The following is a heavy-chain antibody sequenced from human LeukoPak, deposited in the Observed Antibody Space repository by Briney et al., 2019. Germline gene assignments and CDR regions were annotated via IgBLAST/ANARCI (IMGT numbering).Heavy chain of an antibody. D-gene: IGHD3-10*01. CDR3: AKDLQVRGVKLGYFDY. CDR1: GFTFSSYA. CDR2: ISGSGGST. V-gene: IGHV3-23*01. J-gene: IGHJ4*02. Sequence: GGSLRLSCAASGFTFSSYAMHWVRQAPGKGLEWVSAISGSGGSTYYADSVKGRFTISRDNSKNTLYLQMNSLRAEDTAVYYCAKDLQVRGVKLGYFDYWGQGTLVTVSS.